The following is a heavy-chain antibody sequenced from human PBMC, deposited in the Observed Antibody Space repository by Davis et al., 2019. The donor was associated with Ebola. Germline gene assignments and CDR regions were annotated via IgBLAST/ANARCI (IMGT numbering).Heavy chain of an antibody. J-gene: IGHJ4*02. V-gene: IGHV4-34*01. CDR2: INHSGST. D-gene: IGHD3-16*02. Sequence: MPSETLSLTCAVYGGSFSGYYWSWIRQPPGKGLEWIGEINHSGSTNYNPSLKSRVTISVDTSKNQFSLKLSSVTAADTAVYYCARDIVRWGQGTLVTVSS. CDR3: ARDIVR. CDR1: GGSFSGYY.